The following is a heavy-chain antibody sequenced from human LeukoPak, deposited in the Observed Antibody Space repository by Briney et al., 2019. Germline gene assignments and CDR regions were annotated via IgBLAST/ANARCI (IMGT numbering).Heavy chain of an antibody. CDR1: GGSFSGYY. Sequence: PSETLSLTCAVYGGSFSGYYWSWIRQPPGKGLEWIGEINHSGSTNYNPSFKSRVTISVDTSKNQFSLKLSSVTAADTAVYYCARGLRYYDILTGYYTYYFDYWGQGTLVTVSS. J-gene: IGHJ4*02. CDR2: INHSGST. CDR3: ARGLRYYDILTGYYTYYFDY. V-gene: IGHV4-34*01. D-gene: IGHD3-9*01.